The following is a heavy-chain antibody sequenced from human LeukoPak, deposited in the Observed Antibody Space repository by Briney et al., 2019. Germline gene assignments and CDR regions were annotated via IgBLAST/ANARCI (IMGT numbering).Heavy chain of an antibody. Sequence: ASVKVSCKASGYTFTSYYVHWVRQAPGQGLEWMGIINPSGGSTSYAQKFQGRVTMTRDTSTSTVYMELSSLRSEDTAVYYCAREMAARQREGYYFDYWGQGTLVTVSS. V-gene: IGHV1-46*01. CDR2: INPSGGST. CDR3: AREMAARQREGYYFDY. CDR1: GYTFTSYY. J-gene: IGHJ4*02. D-gene: IGHD5-24*01.